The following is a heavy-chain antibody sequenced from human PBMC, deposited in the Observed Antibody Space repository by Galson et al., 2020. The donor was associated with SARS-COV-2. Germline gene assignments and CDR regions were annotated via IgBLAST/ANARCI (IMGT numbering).Heavy chain of an antibody. CDR2: ISYDGSNK. D-gene: IGHD3-16*01. CDR1: GFTFSSYA. J-gene: IGHJ4*02. Sequence: GRSLRLSCAASGFTFSSYAMHWVRQAPGKGLEWVAVISYDGSNKYYADSVKGRFTISRDNSKNTLYLQMNSLRAEDTAVYYCAGGILYTAIDYWGQGTLVTVSS. V-gene: IGHV3-30*04. CDR3: AGGILYTAIDY.